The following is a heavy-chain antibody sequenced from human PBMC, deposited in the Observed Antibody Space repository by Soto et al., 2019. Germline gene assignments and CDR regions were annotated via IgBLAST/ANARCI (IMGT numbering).Heavy chain of an antibody. Sequence: SQTLSLTCVGSGDTVSSNSVAWNWVRQSPSRGLEWLGRTYYRSRWYSDYAVSVRSRIDINADTSKNQVSLQLNSVTPEDTAVYYCAKYGMDVWGQGTTVTVSS. CDR3: AKYGMDV. CDR2: TYYRSRWYS. V-gene: IGHV6-1*01. J-gene: IGHJ6*02. CDR1: GDTVSSNSVA.